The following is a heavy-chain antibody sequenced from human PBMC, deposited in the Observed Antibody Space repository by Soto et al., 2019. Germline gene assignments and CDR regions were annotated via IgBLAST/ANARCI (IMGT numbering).Heavy chain of an antibody. CDR3: ARADYGMDV. V-gene: IGHV4-30-4*01. J-gene: IGHJ6*02. Sequence: SLTCTVSGGSISSGAYYWRWIRQPLGKGLEWIGYIYYSESTYYNPSLKSRVTISVDTSKNQFSLRLSSVTAADTAVYYCARADYGMDVWGQGTTVTVSS. CDR2: IYYSEST. CDR1: GGSISSGAYY.